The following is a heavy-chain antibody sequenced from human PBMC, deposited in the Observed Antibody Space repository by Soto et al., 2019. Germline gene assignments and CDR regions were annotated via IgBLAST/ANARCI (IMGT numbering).Heavy chain of an antibody. V-gene: IGHV1-3*04. CDR3: ARDGYNYYWFDP. J-gene: IGHJ5*02. Sequence: ASVKVSCKASGYNFANYAIHWVRQAPGQRLEWMGWINTGNGNTKYAQKLQGRVTMTTDTSTSTAYMELRSLRSDDTAVYYCARDGYNYYWFDPWGQGTLVTVSS. CDR1: GYNFANYA. CDR2: INTGNGNT. D-gene: IGHD5-12*01.